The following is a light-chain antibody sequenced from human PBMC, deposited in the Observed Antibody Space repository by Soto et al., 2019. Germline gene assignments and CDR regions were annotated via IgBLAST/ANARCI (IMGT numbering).Light chain of an antibody. CDR2: STN. CDR1: RSNIGTNY. CDR3: AAWDDSRSGPV. J-gene: IGLJ2*01. Sequence: QSVLTQPPSASGTPGQRVTISCSGSRSNIGTNYVYWYQHLPGKAPKLLIYSTNRRPSGVPDRFTGSKSGTSASLAISGLRSEVEADYYCAAWDDSRSGPVFGGGTKLTVL. V-gene: IGLV1-47*02.